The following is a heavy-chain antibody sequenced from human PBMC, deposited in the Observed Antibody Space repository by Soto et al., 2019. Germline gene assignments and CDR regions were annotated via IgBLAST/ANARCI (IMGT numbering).Heavy chain of an antibody. CDR3: ARAEYSRVVVAATSGWYYYYGMDV. CDR1: GGTFSSYS. D-gene: IGHD2-15*01. J-gene: IGHJ6*02. CDR2: IIPILGIA. V-gene: IGHV1-69*02. Sequence: QVQLVQSGAEVKKPGSSVKVSCKASGGTFSSYSISWVRQAPGQGLEWMGRIIPILGIANYAQKFQGRVTITADKSTSTAYMELRSLRSEDTCAYCCARAEYSRVVVAATSGWYYYYGMDVWGQGTTVTVSS.